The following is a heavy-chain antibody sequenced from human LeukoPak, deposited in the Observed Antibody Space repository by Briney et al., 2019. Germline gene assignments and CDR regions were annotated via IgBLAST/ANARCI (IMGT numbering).Heavy chain of an antibody. J-gene: IGHJ4*02. CDR1: GGSFSGYY. CDR2: INHSGST. V-gene: IGHV4-34*01. Sequence: SETLSLTCAVYGGSFSGYYWSWIRQPPGEGLEWIGEINHSGSTNYNPSLKSRVTISVDTSKNQFSLKLSSVTAADTAVYYCARGRKQWLVREYYFDYWGQGTLVTVSS. CDR3: ARGRKQWLVREYYFDY. D-gene: IGHD6-19*01.